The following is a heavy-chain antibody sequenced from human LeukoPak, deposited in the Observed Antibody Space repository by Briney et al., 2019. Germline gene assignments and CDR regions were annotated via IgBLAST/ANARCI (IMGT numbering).Heavy chain of an antibody. J-gene: IGHJ6*03. CDR1: GYTFTGYY. D-gene: IGHD3-3*01. V-gene: IGHV1-2*02. Sequence: ASVKVSCKASGYTFTGYYMHWVRQAPGQGLEWMGWINPNSGGTNYAQKFQGRVTMTRDTSISTAYMELSRLRSDDTAVYYCARVDYYYDFWNYYYYYYMDVWGKGTTVTVSS. CDR3: ARVDYYYDFWNYYYYYYMDV. CDR2: INPNSGGT.